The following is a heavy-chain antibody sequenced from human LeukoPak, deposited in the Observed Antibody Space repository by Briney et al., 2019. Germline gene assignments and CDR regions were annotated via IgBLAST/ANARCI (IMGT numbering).Heavy chain of an antibody. CDR2: TWYDGGNK. D-gene: IGHD1-26*01. V-gene: IGHV3-33*01. J-gene: IGHJ4*02. CDR3: ARGGLTIAEATTSWYLDY. Sequence: GGSLRLSCAASGFTFSPYGMHGVRQAQGKGLEGVALTWYDGGNKNYADSVKGRLTIPRDNPKNTLYLQMNSLRGEDTAVYYCARGGLTIAEATTSWYLDYWGQGTLVTVSS. CDR1: GFTFSPYG.